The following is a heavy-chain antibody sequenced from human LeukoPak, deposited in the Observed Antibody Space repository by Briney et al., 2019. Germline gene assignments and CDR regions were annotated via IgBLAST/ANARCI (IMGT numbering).Heavy chain of an antibody. CDR1: GFTFSTYW. CDR2: MRRDGSEI. V-gene: IGHV3-7*01. D-gene: IGHD2/OR15-2a*01. CDR3: AKGRFLG. Sequence: GGSLRLSCSASGFTFSTYWMSWVRQAPGKGLEWVANMRRDGSEIYYLDSVRGRFTISRDNAKNSLYLQMNSLRAEDTAVYYCAKGRFLGWGQGTLVTVSS. J-gene: IGHJ4*02.